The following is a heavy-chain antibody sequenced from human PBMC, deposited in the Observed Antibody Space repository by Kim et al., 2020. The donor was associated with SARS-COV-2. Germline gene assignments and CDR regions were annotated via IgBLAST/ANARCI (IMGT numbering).Heavy chain of an antibody. Sequence: GGSLRLSCAASGFTFSSYSMNWVRQAPGKGLGWVSSISSSSSYIYYADSVKGRFTISRDNAKNSLYLQMNSLRAEDTAVYYCARTGYSSPKFDYWGQGTLVTVSS. CDR1: GFTFSSYS. D-gene: IGHD6-13*01. J-gene: IGHJ4*02. V-gene: IGHV3-21*01. CDR2: ISSSSSYI. CDR3: ARTGYSSPKFDY.